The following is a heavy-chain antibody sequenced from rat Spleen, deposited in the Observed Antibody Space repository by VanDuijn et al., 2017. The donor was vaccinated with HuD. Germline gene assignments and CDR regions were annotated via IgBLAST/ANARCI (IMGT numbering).Heavy chain of an antibody. V-gene: IGHV5-31*01. Sequence: EVQLVESGGGLVQPGRSLKLSCVASGFTFYNYWMTWIRQAPGKGLEWVASITSSGTGAYYVDSVKGRFTISRDNAKSTLYLQMISLRSEDTATYYCTRRHYGYTDYFDYWGQGVMVTVSS. CDR1: GFTFYNYW. CDR2: ITSSGTGA. CDR3: TRRHYGYTDYFDY. D-gene: IGHD1-9*01. J-gene: IGHJ2*01.